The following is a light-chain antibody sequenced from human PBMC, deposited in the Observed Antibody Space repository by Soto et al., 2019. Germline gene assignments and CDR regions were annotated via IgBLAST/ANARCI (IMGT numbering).Light chain of an antibody. CDR2: DVS. CDR3: SSYTSTSTLDVV. Sequence: QSALTQPASVCGSPGQSITISCTGTSSDVGGYNYVSWYQQHPGKAPKLMIYDVSNRPSRVSDRFSGSKSGNTASLTISGLQAEDEADYYCSSYTSTSTLDVVFGGGTKLTVL. V-gene: IGLV2-14*01. CDR1: SSDVGGYNY. J-gene: IGLJ2*01.